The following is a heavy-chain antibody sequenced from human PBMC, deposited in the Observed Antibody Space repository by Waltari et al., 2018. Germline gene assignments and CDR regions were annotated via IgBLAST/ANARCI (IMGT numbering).Heavy chain of an antibody. D-gene: IGHD3-22*01. CDR2: ISSRGSTI. Sequence: EVQLVESGGGLVQPGGSLRLSCAASGFTFSSYEMNWVRQAPGKGLEWVSYISSRGSTIYYADSVKGRFTISRDNAKNSLYLQMNSLRAEDTAVYYCARALSYYYDSSGADYWGQGTLVTVSS. J-gene: IGHJ4*02. V-gene: IGHV3-48*03. CDR1: GFTFSSYE. CDR3: ARALSYYYDSSGADY.